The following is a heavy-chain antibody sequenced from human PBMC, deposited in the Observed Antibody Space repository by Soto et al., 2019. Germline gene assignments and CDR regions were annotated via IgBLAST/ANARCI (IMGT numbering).Heavy chain of an antibody. CDR1: GGTFSSYA. J-gene: IGHJ5*02. D-gene: IGHD6-6*01. CDR3: ARVPAQLGRYNWFDP. Sequence: GASVKVSCKASGGTFSSYAISWVRQAPGQGLEWMGGISAIFGTANYAQKLQGRVTMTTDTSTTTAYMELRSLRSEDTAVYYCARVPAQLGRYNWFDPWGQGTLVTVSS. CDR2: ISAIFGTA. V-gene: IGHV1-69*05.